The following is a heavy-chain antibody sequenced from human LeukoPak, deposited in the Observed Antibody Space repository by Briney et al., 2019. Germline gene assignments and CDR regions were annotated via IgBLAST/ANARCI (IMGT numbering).Heavy chain of an antibody. J-gene: IGHJ4*02. D-gene: IGHD3-10*01. CDR3: ARDKSAGADTGSSFYY. V-gene: IGHV3-7*03. CDR2: IKQDGGEK. Sequence: GGSLRLSCAASGFTFTSYAMTWVRQAPGKGLEWVASIKQDGGEKYYVDSVKGRFTFSRDNAKNSLYLQMDSLRAEDTAIYYCARDKSAGADTGSSFYYWGQGALVTVSS. CDR1: GFTFTSYA.